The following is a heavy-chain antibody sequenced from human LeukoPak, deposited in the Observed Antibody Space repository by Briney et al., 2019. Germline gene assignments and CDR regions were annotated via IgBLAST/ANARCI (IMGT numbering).Heavy chain of an antibody. CDR1: GFTFDNYA. D-gene: IGHD6-19*01. CDR2: ISWNSGTI. CDR3: ARAYKDRSLAGKKEFFQH. Sequence: GGSLRLSCAASGFTFDNYAMNWVRLVPGKGLEWISLISWNSGTIGYADSVKGRFTISRDNANNFLYLQMNSLRAEDTALCYCARAYKDRSLAGKKEFFQHWGQGTLVTVSS. J-gene: IGHJ1*01. V-gene: IGHV3-9*01.